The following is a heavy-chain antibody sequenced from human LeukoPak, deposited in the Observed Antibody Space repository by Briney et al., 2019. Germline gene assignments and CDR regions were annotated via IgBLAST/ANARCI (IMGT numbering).Heavy chain of an antibody. V-gene: IGHV3-23*01. Sequence: PGGSLRLSCAASGFTFDNYAMAWVRQAPGKGLEWVSAISAGGASTYYAGSVKGRFTISRDNNRNTLYLQMNSLRAEDTAVYYCARAFTIAAAIVWFDPWGQGTLVTVSS. CDR3: ARAFTIAAAIVWFDP. J-gene: IGHJ5*02. CDR2: ISAGGAST. CDR1: GFTFDNYA. D-gene: IGHD6-13*01.